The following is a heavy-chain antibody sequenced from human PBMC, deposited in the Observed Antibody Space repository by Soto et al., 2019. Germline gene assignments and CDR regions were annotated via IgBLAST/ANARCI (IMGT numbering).Heavy chain of an antibody. J-gene: IGHJ5*02. D-gene: IGHD1-26*01. CDR1: GFTFSDHY. V-gene: IGHV3-72*01. CDR2: ITNKANSYTT. CDR3: VDCGSSALVS. Sequence: EVQLVESGGDLVQPGGSLRLSCAASGFTFSDHYMDWVRQAPGKGLEWVGLITNKANSYTTGYAASVRGSFTISRDDSKTTLYLQINTLKTEDTAVYYCVDCGSSALVSWGQGTLVTVSS.